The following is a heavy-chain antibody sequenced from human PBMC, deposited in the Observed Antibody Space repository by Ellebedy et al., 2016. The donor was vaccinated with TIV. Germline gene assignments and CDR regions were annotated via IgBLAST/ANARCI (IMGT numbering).Heavy chain of an antibody. CDR1: GYTFTSYG. CDR3: ARAPMIVVVTNAFDI. CDR2: ISAYNGNT. V-gene: IGHV1-18*04. J-gene: IGHJ3*02. D-gene: IGHD3-22*01. Sequence: AASVKVSCKASGYTFTSYGISWVRQAPGQGLEWMGWISAYNGNTNYAQKLQGRVTMTTDTSTSTAYMELRSLRSDDTAVYYCARAPMIVVVTNAFDIWGQGTMVTVSS.